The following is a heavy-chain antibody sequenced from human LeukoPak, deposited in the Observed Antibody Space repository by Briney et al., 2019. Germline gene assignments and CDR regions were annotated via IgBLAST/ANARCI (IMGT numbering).Heavy chain of an antibody. CDR1: GFIVNSYA. V-gene: IGHV3-66*02. J-gene: IGHJ5*02. Sequence: GGSLRLSCAASGFIVNSYAMSWVRQAPGKGLAWVSLIYSDGVTQYADAVKGRFTISRDNSKNTLYLQMNSLRDEDTAVYFCARDRAEGKTWVEFDPWGQGTLVTVSS. CDR3: ARDRAEGKTWVEFDP. CDR2: IYSDGVT.